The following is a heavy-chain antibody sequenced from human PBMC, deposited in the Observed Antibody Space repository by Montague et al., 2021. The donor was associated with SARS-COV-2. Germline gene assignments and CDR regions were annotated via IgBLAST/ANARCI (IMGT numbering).Heavy chain of an antibody. CDR2: VYHSGST. V-gene: IGHV4-4*02. J-gene: IGHJ4*02. D-gene: IGHD3-10*01. Sequence: SETLSLTCAVSGGSISSSNWWSWVRQPPGKGLEWIWEVYHSGSTNYNPSLKSRVTISVDKSKNQFSLKLSSVTAADTAVYYCAVTYYYGSGFDYWGQGTLVTVSS. CDR1: GGSISSSNW. CDR3: AVTYYYGSGFDY.